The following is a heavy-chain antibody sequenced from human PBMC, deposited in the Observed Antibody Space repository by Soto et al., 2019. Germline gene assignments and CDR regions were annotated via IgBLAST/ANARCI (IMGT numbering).Heavy chain of an antibody. J-gene: IGHJ4*02. CDR3: ARASSMAVMTFDY. CDR1: GGSISSGDYY. CDR2: IYYSGST. D-gene: IGHD3-10*01. Sequence: QVQLQESGPGLVKPSQTLSLTCTVSGGSISSGDYYWSWIRQPPGKGLEWIGYIYYSGSTYYNPSLNSRVTISVDTSKNQFSLKLSSVTAADTAVYYCARASSMAVMTFDYWGQGTLVTVSS. V-gene: IGHV4-30-4*01.